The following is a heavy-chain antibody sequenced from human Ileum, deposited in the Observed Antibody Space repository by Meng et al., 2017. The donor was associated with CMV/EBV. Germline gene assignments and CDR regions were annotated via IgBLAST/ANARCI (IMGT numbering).Heavy chain of an antibody. CDR2: INPKSGGS. D-gene: IGHD2-21*01. V-gene: IGHV1-2*02. CDR3: ARAYCGGDCPSGGF. CDR1: GYTFTGFY. Sequence: ASVKVSCKASGYTFTGFYMHWVQQAPGQGLEWMGWINPKSGGSNYAQNFQGRVSMTRDTSSNTVYMELSSLTYDDTAVYYCARAYCGGDCPSGGFWGHGKLVNVSS. J-gene: IGHJ4*01.